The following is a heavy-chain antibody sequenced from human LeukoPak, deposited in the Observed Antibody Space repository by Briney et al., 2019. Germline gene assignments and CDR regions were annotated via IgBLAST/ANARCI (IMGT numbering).Heavy chain of an antibody. V-gene: IGHV4-39*01. CDR1: GGSISSSSYY. CDR2: IFYSGTT. D-gene: IGHD5-18*01. J-gene: IGHJ4*02. Sequence: SETLSLTCTVSGGSISSSSYYWGWIRQPPGKGLEWIGNIFYSGTTYYNPSLKSRVTISVDTSKNQFSLKLSSVTAADTAVYYCGRLTGMVWYTAMFIGNYFDYWGQGPLVTVSS. CDR3: GRLTGMVWYTAMFIGNYFDY.